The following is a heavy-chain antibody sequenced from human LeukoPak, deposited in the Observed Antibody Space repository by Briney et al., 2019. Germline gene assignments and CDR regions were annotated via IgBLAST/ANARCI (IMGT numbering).Heavy chain of an antibody. CDR1: GGSISSYY. CDR2: IYYSGST. V-gene: IGHV4-59*08. D-gene: IGHD6-13*01. CDR3: ARRRSGYSSSWYIAFDM. Sequence: SSETLSLTCTVSGGSISSYYWSWIRQPPGKGLEWIGYIYYSGSTNYNPSLKSRVTISVDTSKNQFSLKLSSVTAADTAMYYCARRRSGYSSSWYIAFDMWGQGTMVTVSS. J-gene: IGHJ3*02.